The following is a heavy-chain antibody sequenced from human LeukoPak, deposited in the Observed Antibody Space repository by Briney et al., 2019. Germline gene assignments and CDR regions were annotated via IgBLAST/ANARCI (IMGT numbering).Heavy chain of an antibody. D-gene: IGHD5-12*01. J-gene: IGHJ4*02. V-gene: IGHV4-34*01. Sequence: SETLSLTCAVYGGSFSGYYWSWIRQPPGKGLEWIGEINHSGSTNYNPSLKSRVTISVDTSKNQFSLKLSSVTAADTAVYYCARGDSGYDLSFDYWGQGTLVTVSS. CDR2: INHSGST. CDR1: GGSFSGYY. CDR3: ARGDSGYDLSFDY.